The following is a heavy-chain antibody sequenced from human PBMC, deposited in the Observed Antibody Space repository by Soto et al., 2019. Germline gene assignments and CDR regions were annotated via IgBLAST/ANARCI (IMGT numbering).Heavy chain of an antibody. D-gene: IGHD6-13*01. Sequence: QVQLQESGPGLVKPSQTLSLTCTVSGGSISSGGYYWSWIRQHPGKGLEWIVYIYYSGSTYYNPSIKSRVTISVDTSKKQLSLKLRYMTAADTAVYYCARGGIAAAAPPDYWGQGTLVTVSS. CDR1: GGSISSGGYY. CDR3: ARGGIAAAAPPDY. V-gene: IGHV4-31*03. CDR2: IYYSGST. J-gene: IGHJ4*02.